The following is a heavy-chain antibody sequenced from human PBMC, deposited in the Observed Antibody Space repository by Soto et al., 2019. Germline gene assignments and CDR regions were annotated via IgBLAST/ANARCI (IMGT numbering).Heavy chain of an antibody. CDR1: GFTFSSYA. CDR3: AKLRGGGLGDAVEN. D-gene: IGHD3-16*01. Sequence: EVQLLESGGGLVQPGGSLRLSCAASGFTFSSYAMSWVRQTPGKGLEWLSVISGGGNNTYYAGSVKGRFTVSRGNSENTLYLQMNSLRVKDTAVYYCAKLRGGGLGDAVENWGQGITVTVSS. V-gene: IGHV3-23*01. J-gene: IGHJ4*02. CDR2: ISGGGNNT.